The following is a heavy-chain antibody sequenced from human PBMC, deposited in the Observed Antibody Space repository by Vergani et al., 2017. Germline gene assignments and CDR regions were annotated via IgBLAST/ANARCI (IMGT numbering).Heavy chain of an antibody. Sequence: QVQLVESGGGVVQPGRSLRLSCAASGFTFSSYAMHWVRQAPGKGLEWVAVISYDGSNKYYADSVKGRFTISRDNSKNTLYLQMNSLRAEDTAVYYCARGSYWRSAGGLWDYWGQGTLVTVSS. J-gene: IGHJ4*02. CDR1: GFTFSSYA. CDR3: ARGSYWRSAGGLWDY. CDR2: ISYDGSNK. D-gene: IGHD2-8*02. V-gene: IGHV3-30-3*01.